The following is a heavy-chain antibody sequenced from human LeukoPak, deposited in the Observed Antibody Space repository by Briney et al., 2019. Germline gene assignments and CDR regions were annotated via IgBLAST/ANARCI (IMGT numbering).Heavy chain of an antibody. J-gene: IGHJ4*02. Sequence: ASVKVSCKASGYTFTSYDINWVRQATGQGLEWMGGFDPEDGDTIYAQKFQGRVTMTEDTSTDTAYMELSSLRSEDTAVYYCATAYGAYGDYEYWGQGTLVTVSS. CDR1: GYTFTSYD. CDR2: FDPEDGDT. V-gene: IGHV1-24*01. D-gene: IGHD4-17*01. CDR3: ATAYGAYGDYEY.